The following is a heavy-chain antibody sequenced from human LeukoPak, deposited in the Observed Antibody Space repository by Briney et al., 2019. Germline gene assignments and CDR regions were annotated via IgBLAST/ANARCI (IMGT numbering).Heavy chain of an antibody. V-gene: IGHV3-30*04. CDR2: ISYDGSNK. CDR1: GFTFSSYA. D-gene: IGHD3-10*01. CDR3: ARDLLLWFGELAYGMDV. Sequence: GGSLRLSCAASGFTFSSYAMHWVRQAPGKGLEGVAVISYDGSNKYYPDSVKGRFTISRDNSKNTLYLQMNSLRAEDTAVYYCARDLLLWFGELAYGMDVWGQGTTVTVSS. J-gene: IGHJ6*02.